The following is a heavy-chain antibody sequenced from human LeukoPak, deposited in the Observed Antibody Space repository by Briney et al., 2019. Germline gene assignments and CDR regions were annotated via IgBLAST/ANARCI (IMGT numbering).Heavy chain of an antibody. CDR1: GFTFISYW. CDR3: ARRVYGDYFDS. CDR2: INSDGSYT. D-gene: IGHD4-17*01. J-gene: IGHJ4*02. V-gene: IGHV3-74*01. Sequence: GGSLRLSCAASGFTFISYWMHWVRQAPGKGPVWVSRINSDGSYTSYADSVKGRFTVSRDNAKNTLFLQMNSLRAEDTAVYYCARRVYGDYFDSWGQGTVVTVSS.